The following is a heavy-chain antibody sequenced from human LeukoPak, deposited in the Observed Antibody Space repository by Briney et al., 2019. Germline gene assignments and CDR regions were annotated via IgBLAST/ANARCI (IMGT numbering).Heavy chain of an antibody. D-gene: IGHD3-9*01. V-gene: IGHV3-21*04. CDR1: GFTFSSCS. CDR2: ISSSSSYI. J-gene: IGHJ4*02. Sequence: GGSLRLSCAASGFTFSSCSMNWVRQAPGKGLEWVSSISSSSSYIYYADSVKGRFTISRDNAKNSLYLQMNSLRAEDTAIYYCAKAANYDILTGYYLDYWGQGTLVTVSS. CDR3: AKAANYDILTGYYLDY.